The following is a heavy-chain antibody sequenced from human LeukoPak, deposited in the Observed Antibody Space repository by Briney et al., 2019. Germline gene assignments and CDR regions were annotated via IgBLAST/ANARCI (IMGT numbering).Heavy chain of an antibody. CDR1: GGSFSGYY. Sequence: SETLSLTCAVYGGSFSGYYWSWIRQPPGKGLEWIGEINHSGSTNYNPSLKSRVTISVDTSKNQLSLKLSSLTSADTAVYYCARHEYSGSYYGLSWFDPWGQGTLVTVSS. V-gene: IGHV4-34*01. CDR3: ARHEYSGSYYGLSWFDP. D-gene: IGHD1-26*01. J-gene: IGHJ5*02. CDR2: INHSGST.